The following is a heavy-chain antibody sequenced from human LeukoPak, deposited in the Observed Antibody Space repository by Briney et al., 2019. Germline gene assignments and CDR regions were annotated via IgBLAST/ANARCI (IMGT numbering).Heavy chain of an antibody. V-gene: IGHV3-48*04. CDR2: ISSSSGTI. CDR1: GFTFSSYN. D-gene: IGHD5/OR15-5a*01. CDR3: ARVDIVSYGMDV. Sequence: GGSLRLSCAASGFTFSSYNLNWVRQAPGKGLEWVSYISSSSGTIFYADSVKGRFTISRDNAKNSLYLQMNSLRAEDTAVYYCARVDIVSYGMDVWGQGTTVTVSS. J-gene: IGHJ6*02.